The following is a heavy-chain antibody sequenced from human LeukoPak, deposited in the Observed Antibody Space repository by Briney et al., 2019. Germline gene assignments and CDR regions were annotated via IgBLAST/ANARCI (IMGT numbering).Heavy chain of an antibody. Sequence: SGGSLRLSCGASGFIFDDSVMHWVRQAPGKGLEWVSGISRKSDYMSYAESVKGRFIISRDNAKNSLYLQMNSLRVEDTAVYYCAELGITMIGGVWGKGTTVTISS. CDR1: GFIFDDSV. V-gene: IGHV3-9*01. CDR2: ISRKSDYM. J-gene: IGHJ6*04. CDR3: AELGITMIGGV. D-gene: IGHD3-10*02.